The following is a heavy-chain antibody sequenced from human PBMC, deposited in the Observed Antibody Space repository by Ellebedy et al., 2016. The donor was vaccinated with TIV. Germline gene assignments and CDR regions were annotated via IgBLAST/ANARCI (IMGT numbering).Heavy chain of an antibody. J-gene: IGHJ3*02. D-gene: IGHD2-15*01. CDR3: AREYSAFDM. CDR2: IHYSGST. Sequence: SETLSLXCTVSGGSINSFGYYWGWIRQPPGKGLEWIGFIHYSGSTNYNPSLKSRVTISVDTSKNQFSLKLSSLTAADTAVYYCAREYSAFDMWGQGTMVTVSS. V-gene: IGHV4-61*08. CDR1: GGSINSFGYY.